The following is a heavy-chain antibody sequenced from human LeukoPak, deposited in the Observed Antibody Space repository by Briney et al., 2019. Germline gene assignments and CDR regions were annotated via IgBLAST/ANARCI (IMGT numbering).Heavy chain of an antibody. J-gene: IGHJ3*01. D-gene: IGHD5-12*01. CDR1: GFTFSNYW. CDR3: ARDIELST. V-gene: IGHV3-23*01. Sequence: GGSLRLSCAASGFTFSNYWMNWVRQAPGKGLEWVSLIASSGLNTYYADSVRGRFTISRDNSKNTLSLQMNSLRVEDTAIYYCARDIELSTWGLGTLVTVSS. CDR2: IASSGLNT.